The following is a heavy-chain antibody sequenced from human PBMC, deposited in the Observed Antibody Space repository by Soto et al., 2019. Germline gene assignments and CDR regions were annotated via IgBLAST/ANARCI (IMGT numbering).Heavy chain of an antibody. J-gene: IGHJ4*02. Sequence: QVQLQESGPGLVKPSGTLSLTCAVAGGSISSSNWWSWVRQPPGKGLEWFGEIYHSGSTNYNPALTSRVPISVDKSKNQFSLQLSSVTAADTAVYYCARAAMAGSSWPFDYWGQGTPVTVSS. CDR2: IYHSGST. V-gene: IGHV4-4*02. CDR1: GGSISSSNW. D-gene: IGHD6-13*01. CDR3: ARAAMAGSSWPFDY.